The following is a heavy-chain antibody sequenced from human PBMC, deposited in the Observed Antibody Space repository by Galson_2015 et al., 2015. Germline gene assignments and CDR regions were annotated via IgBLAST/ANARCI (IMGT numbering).Heavy chain of an antibody. CDR3: AKDLQMSR. CDR2: VSASGTNT. V-gene: IGHV3-23*01. D-gene: IGHD5-24*01. Sequence: SLRLSCAASGFTFSSAAMTWVRQVPGKGLEWVSVVSASGTNTYYADSVKGRFTISRDNAKNTLYLQMNSLRAEDTAVYYCAKDLQMSRWCQRTLITVSS. CDR1: GFTFSSAA. J-gene: IGHJ4*02.